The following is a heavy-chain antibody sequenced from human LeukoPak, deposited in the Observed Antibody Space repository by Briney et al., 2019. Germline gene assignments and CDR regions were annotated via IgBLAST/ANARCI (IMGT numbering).Heavy chain of an antibody. V-gene: IGHV4-4*07. CDR2: IYTSGST. J-gene: IGHJ6*04. CDR1: GGSISSYY. Sequence: SETLSLTCTVSGGSISSYYWSWIRQPAGKGLEWIGRIYTSGSTNYNPSLKSRVTISVDKSKNQFSLKLSSVTAADTAVYYCAREPIYCSGGSCYSGDVWGKGTTATVSS. D-gene: IGHD2-15*01. CDR3: AREPIYCSGGSCYSGDV.